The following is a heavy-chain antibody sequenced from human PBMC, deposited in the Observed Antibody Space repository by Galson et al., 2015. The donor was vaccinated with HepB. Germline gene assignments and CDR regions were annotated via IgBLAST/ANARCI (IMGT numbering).Heavy chain of an antibody. CDR1: GFTFGDYG. CDR3: ARGRWSFPRRYFDT. J-gene: IGHJ4*02. Sequence: SLRLSCAASGFTFGDYGMSWVRQAPGKGLEWVSGINWNSGSPSYADSVKGRFTISRDNAKNSLYLQMNSLRAEDTALYHCARGRWSFPRRYFDTWGQGTLVTVSS. V-gene: IGHV3-20*01. CDR2: INWNSGSP. D-gene: IGHD4-23*01.